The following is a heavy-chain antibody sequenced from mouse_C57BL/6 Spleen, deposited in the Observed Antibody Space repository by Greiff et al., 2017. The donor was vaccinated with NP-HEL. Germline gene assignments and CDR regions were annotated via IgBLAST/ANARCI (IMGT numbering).Heavy chain of an antibody. CDR1: GFTFSDYG. J-gene: IGHJ4*01. CDR3: ARNQYYAIDY. CDR2: ISSGSSTI. Sequence: EVKLVESGGGLVKPGGSLKLSCAASGFTFSDYGMHWVRQAPEKGLEWVAYISSGSSTIYYADTVKGRFTISRDNAKNTLFLQMTSLRSEDTAMYYCARNQYYAIDYWGQGTSVTVSS. V-gene: IGHV5-17*01.